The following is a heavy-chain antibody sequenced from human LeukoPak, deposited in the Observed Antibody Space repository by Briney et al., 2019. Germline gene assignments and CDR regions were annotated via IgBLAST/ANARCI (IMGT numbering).Heavy chain of an antibody. CDR1: GGSFSGYY. J-gene: IGHJ6*02. V-gene: IGHV4-34*01. CDR3: ARLRTTVDYYYYGMDV. CDR2: INHSGST. D-gene: IGHD4-17*01. Sequence: PSETLSLTCAVYGGSFSGYYWSWIRQPPGKGLEWIGEINHSGSTNYNPSPKSRVTISVDTSKNQFSLKLSSVTAADTAVYYCARLRTTVDYYYYGMDVWGQGTTVTVSS.